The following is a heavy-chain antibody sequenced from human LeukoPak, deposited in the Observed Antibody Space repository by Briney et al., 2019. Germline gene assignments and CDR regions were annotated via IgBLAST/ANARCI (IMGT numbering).Heavy chain of an antibody. CDR3: ARVIAAAGSSGSSWFDP. CDR1: GGSISSGGYY. J-gene: IGHJ5*02. Sequence: SETLSLTCTVSGGSISSGGYYWSWIRQHPGKGLEWIGYIYYSESTYYNPSLKSRVTISVDTSKNQFSLKLSSVTAADTAVYYCARVIAAAGSSGSSWFDPWGQGTLVTVSS. V-gene: IGHV4-31*03. D-gene: IGHD6-13*01. CDR2: IYYSEST.